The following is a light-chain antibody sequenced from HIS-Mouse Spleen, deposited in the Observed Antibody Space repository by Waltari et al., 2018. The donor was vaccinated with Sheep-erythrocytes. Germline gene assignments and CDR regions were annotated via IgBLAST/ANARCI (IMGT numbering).Light chain of an antibody. J-gene: IGKJ3*01. Sequence: AIRMTQSPSSLSASTGDRVTITCRASQGISSYLAWYQQKPGKAPKLLIYAASSLQSGVPSRFSGSGSGTDFTLTISSLQPEDFATYYCQQSYSTPQFTFGPGTEVDIK. CDR3: QQSYSTPQFT. CDR1: QGISSY. CDR2: AAS. V-gene: IGKV1-8*01.